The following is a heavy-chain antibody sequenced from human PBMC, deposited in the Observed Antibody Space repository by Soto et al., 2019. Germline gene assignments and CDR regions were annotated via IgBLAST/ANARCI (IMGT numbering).Heavy chain of an antibody. CDR2: IYATGTT. V-gene: IGHV4-4*07. D-gene: IGHD5-12*01. J-gene: IGHJ5*02. CDR1: GASISGFY. Sequence: AETLTLTCTVSGASISGFYWSWIRKSAGKGLEWIGRIYATGTTDYNASPKRRGMMSVATTKKQFSLKFRSGTTADTAVVYCVRDGTNTLGDCFDPWGQGISVTVSS. CDR3: VRDGTNTLGDCFDP.